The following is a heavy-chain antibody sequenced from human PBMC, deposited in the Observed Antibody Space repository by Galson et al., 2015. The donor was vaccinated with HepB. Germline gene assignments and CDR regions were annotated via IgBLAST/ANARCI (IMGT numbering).Heavy chain of an antibody. Sequence: SLRLSCAASGFTVSSNYMSWVRQAPGRGLEGVSVIYSGGNTYYADSVRGRFIISRDNSKNTLYLQMNSLRVEDTAVYYCARGYSRSWYSGLGFWGQGTLVTVSS. CDR3: ARGYSRSWYSGLGF. D-gene: IGHD6-13*01. CDR2: IYSGGNT. J-gene: IGHJ4*02. V-gene: IGHV3-53*01. CDR1: GFTVSSNY.